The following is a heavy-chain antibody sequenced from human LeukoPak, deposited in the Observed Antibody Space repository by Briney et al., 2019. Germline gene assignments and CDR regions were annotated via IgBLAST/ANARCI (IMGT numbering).Heavy chain of an antibody. CDR3: ARGSYYSDSSGYSTYHYYYMDV. J-gene: IGHJ6*03. D-gene: IGHD3-22*01. V-gene: IGHV4-59*01. CDR2: IYYSGST. CDR1: GGSISSYY. Sequence: SETLSLTCTVSGGSISSYYRNWIRQPPGKGLEWIGYIYYSGSTNYNPSLKSRVTISVDTSKNQFSLKLSSVTAADTAVYFCARGSYYSDSSGYSTYHYYYMDVWGKGTTVTVSS.